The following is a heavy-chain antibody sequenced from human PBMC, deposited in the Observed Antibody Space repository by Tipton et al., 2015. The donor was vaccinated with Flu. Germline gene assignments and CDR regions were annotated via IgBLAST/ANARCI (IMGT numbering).Heavy chain of an antibody. CDR3: ARRDYSNYVSEPKNWFDP. Sequence: LRLSCGVSGDSIRSSNYYWGWIRQPPGRGLEWIGNTFHSGNTYLNPSLKSRVTISIDTSKNQFSLKLSSVTAADTAVYYCARRDYSNYVSEPKNWFDPRGQGALVTVSS. V-gene: IGHV4-39*07. D-gene: IGHD4-11*01. CDR1: GDSIRSSNYY. J-gene: IGHJ5*02. CDR2: TFHSGNT.